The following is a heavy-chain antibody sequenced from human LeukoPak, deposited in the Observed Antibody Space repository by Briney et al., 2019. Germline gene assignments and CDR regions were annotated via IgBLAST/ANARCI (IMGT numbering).Heavy chain of an antibody. CDR2: IYISGST. V-gene: IGHV4-61*02. J-gene: IGHJ3*01. Sequence: SQTLSLTCTASSDSFSNGNYFWAWIRQPAGKGLEWIGRIYISGSTNYKPSLKSRVTMSVDSSKKQFSLKLSSVTAAGTAVYYCAREDAHDAFDVWGQGALVTVSS. CDR3: AREDAHDAFDV. CDR1: SDSFSNGNYF.